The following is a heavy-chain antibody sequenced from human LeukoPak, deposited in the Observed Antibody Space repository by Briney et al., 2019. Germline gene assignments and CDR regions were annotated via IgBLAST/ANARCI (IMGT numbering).Heavy chain of an antibody. D-gene: IGHD3-16*02. V-gene: IGHV3-23*01. CDR2: ISGSGGST. CDR1: GFTFSSYG. J-gene: IGHJ4*02. Sequence: PGGSLRLSCAASGFTFSSYGMSWVRQAPGKGLEWVSAISGSGGSTYYADSVKGRFTISRDNSKNTLYLQMNSLRAEDTAVYYCAIPLSQWADWGSYRATPPDYWGQGTLVTVSS. CDR3: AIPLSQWADWGSYRATPPDY.